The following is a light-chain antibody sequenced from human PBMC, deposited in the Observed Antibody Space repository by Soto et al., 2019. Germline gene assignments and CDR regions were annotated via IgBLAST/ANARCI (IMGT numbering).Light chain of an antibody. Sequence: DIVMTQSPDSLAVSLGERATINCKSSQSVLYSSNNKNYLAWYQQKPGQPPKLLIYWASTRESGVPDRFRGSWSGTDFTHTVSSLQAEDVAVYYCQQYYHTPPTFGPGTKVDI. CDR2: WAS. V-gene: IGKV4-1*01. J-gene: IGKJ3*01. CDR1: QSVLYSSNNKNY. CDR3: QQYYHTPPT.